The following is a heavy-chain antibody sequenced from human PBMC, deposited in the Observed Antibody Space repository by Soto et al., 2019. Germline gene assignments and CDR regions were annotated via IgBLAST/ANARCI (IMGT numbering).Heavy chain of an antibody. CDR1: GYDFTAFW. CDR3: ARVHKNWFDS. CDR2: IDPSDSYT. Sequence: GESLKISCKASGYDFTAFWIHWVRQMPGKGVERVGKIDPSDSYTNYSPSFEGYVTLSTHNSISTAYLQWNSLRASHSALYFCARVHKNWFDSWAQGTMVTVSS. V-gene: IGHV5-10-1*01. J-gene: IGHJ5*01.